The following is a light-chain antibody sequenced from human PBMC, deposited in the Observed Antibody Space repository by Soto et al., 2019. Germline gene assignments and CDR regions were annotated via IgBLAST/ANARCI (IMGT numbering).Light chain of an antibody. CDR1: QDISTR. J-gene: IGKJ1*01. CDR2: AAS. Sequence: DIQLTQSPSSVSASVGDRVTITCRASQDISTRLAWYQQKPGTAPKLLIYAASTSGSGVPSRFSGSGSGTDFSLTVSSLQSEDFATYFCQQAHTFPWTFGQGTKLDIK. V-gene: IGKV1-12*01. CDR3: QQAHTFPWT.